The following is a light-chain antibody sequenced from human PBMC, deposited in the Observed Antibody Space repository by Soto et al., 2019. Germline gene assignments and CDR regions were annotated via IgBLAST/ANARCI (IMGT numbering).Light chain of an antibody. CDR3: QQYHSLIT. V-gene: IGKV1-33*01. Sequence: IQMTQSPSSLSASVGDRVTITCQASQDISNYLNWYQQKPGKAPKLLISDASRLETGVPSRFSGRGSGTDFTFTISSLQPVDIATYYCQQYHSLITFGRGTKVDIK. CDR2: DAS. CDR1: QDISNY. J-gene: IGKJ3*01.